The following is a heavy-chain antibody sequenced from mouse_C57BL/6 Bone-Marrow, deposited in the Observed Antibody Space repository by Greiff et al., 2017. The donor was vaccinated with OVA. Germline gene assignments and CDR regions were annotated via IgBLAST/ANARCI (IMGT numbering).Heavy chain of an antibody. D-gene: IGHD1-1*01. V-gene: IGHV5-17*01. CDR2: ISSGSSTI. CDR1: GFTFSDYG. J-gene: IGHJ4*01. Sequence: EVHLVESGGGLVKPGGSLKLSCAASGFTFSDYGMHWVRQAPEKGLEWVAYISSGSSTIYYADTVKGRFTISRDNAKNTLFLQMTSLRSEDTAMYYCARVTTVVAKRMDYWGQGTSVTVSS. CDR3: ARVTTVVAKRMDY.